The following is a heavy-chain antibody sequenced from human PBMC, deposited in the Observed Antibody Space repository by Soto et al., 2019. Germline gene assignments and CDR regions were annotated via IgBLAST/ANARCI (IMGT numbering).Heavy chain of an antibody. CDR1: GGTFSSYT. D-gene: IGHD3-22*01. V-gene: IGHV1-69*06. CDR3: ARDETQGITVMVVAKSHAFNI. J-gene: IGHJ3*02. CDR2: IIPISVTT. Sequence: ASVKVSCKASGGTFSSYTISWVRQAPGQGLEWMGGIIPISVTTNYAQKFQGRVTIMADKCTSTAYMELSSLRSEDTAVYYCARDETQGITVMVVAKSHAFNIWGQGTLVAVSS.